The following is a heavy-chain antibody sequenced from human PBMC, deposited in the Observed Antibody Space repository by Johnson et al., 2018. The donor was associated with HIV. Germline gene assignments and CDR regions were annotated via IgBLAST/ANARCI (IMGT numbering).Heavy chain of an antibody. CDR1: GFTFSSNA. D-gene: IGHD3-16*01. CDR2: ISYAGSNK. Sequence: VQLVESGGGVVQPGRSLRLSCAASGFTFSSNAMHWVRQAPGKGLERVVVISYAGSNKSYADSVKGRFTISRDNSKNTLYLQMNILRAEDTAVYFCAKEAYYVEAFDIWGQGTMVTVSS. J-gene: IGHJ3*02. V-gene: IGHV3-30-3*01. CDR3: AKEAYYVEAFDI.